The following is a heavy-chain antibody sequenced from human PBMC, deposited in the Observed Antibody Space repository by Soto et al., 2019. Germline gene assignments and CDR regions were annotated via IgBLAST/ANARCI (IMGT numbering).Heavy chain of an antibody. J-gene: IGHJ4*02. CDR1: GGSISSGGYY. CDR2: IYYSGST. CDR3: ARGGDITPFPVDY. Sequence: QVQLQESGPGLVKPSQTLSLTCTVSGGSISSGGYYWSWIRQHPGKGLEWIGYIYYSGSTYYNPSLKSRVTISVDTSKNQFSLKLSSVTAAGTAVYYCARGGDITPFPVDYWGQGTLVTVSS. V-gene: IGHV4-31*03. D-gene: IGHD3-9*01.